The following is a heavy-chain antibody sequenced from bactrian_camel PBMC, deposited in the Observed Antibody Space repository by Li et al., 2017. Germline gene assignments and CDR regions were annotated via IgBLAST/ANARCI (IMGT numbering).Heavy chain of an antibody. D-gene: IGHD3*01. CDR3: AAGTRIIVGDYCDGITT. J-gene: IGHJ6*01. V-gene: IGHV3S1*01. CDR2: LYFRGSSVHGDTT. Sequence: VQLVESGGGSVQTGGSLKLSCTASGTAYSTDCFGWFRQRPGKDREGVAILYFRGSSVHGDTTCYPDSVKGRFTISQDTTNGTVYLTMNNLQPEDSAKYHCAAGTRIIVGDYCDGITTWGQGTQVTVS. CDR1: GTAYSTDC.